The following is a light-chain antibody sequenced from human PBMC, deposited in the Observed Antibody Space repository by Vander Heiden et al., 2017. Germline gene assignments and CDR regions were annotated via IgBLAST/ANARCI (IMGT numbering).Light chain of an antibody. CDR3: QQYYSTPFT. Sequence: DIVMTQSPDSLAVSLGERATINCKSSQSVLYSSNNKNYLAWYQQKPGQPPKLLIYWASTRESGVPDRFSGSGSGTDFTLTISSLQAEDVAVYYCQQYYSTPFTLGPVTKVDIK. CDR2: WAS. J-gene: IGKJ3*01. V-gene: IGKV4-1*01. CDR1: QSVLYSSNNKNY.